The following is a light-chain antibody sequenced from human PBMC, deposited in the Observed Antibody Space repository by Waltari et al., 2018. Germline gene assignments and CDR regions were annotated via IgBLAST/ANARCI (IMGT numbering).Light chain of an antibody. Sequence: SFVLTQPPSVSVAPGKTAKITCGGNNIGHKSVHWYQQRPGQAPVLVIHYDDDLPSGIPWRFSGSNSGNTATLVITNVEGGDEAAYFCQVWDTTNDQVVFGGGTTLTVL. J-gene: IGLJ3*02. V-gene: IGLV3-21*04. CDR1: NIGHKS. CDR3: QVWDTTNDQVV. CDR2: YDD.